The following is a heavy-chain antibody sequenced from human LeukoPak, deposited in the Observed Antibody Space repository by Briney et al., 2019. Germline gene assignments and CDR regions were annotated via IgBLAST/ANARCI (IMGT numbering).Heavy chain of an antibody. V-gene: IGHV4-39*01. CDR2: IYYSGSN. Sequence: SDTLSLTCTVSGSSIISSSYYWGWIRQPPGKGVEWWGSIYYSGSNYYTPSLKSRITISGDTSKNQFSLKLSSVTAADTAVYYWARQKRPGIAVAGTGVIDYWGQGTLVTVSS. D-gene: IGHD6-19*01. CDR1: GSSIISSSYY. CDR3: ARQKRPGIAVAGTGVIDY. J-gene: IGHJ4*02.